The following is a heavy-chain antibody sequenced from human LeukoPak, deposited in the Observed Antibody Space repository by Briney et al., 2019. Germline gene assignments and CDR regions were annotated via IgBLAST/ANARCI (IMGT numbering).Heavy chain of an antibody. CDR1: GYTFTSYA. Sequence: ASVKVSCKASGYTFTSYAMNWVRQAPGQGLEWMGWINTNTGNPTYAQGFTGRFVLSLDTSVSTAYLQICSLKAEDTAVYYCAREGRSHRIVGATSPNWFDPWGQGTLVTVSS. D-gene: IGHD1-26*01. CDR3: AREGRSHRIVGATSPNWFDP. J-gene: IGHJ5*02. CDR2: INTNTGNP. V-gene: IGHV7-4-1*01.